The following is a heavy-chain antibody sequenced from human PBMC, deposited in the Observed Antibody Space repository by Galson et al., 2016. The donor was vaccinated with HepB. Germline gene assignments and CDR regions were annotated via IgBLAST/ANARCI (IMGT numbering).Heavy chain of an antibody. D-gene: IGHD4-17*01. J-gene: IGHJ2*01. V-gene: IGHV3-23*01. CDR1: GLTFNTFS. Sequence: SLRLSCAASGLTFNTFSMNWVRQAPGKGLEWVSSITRSGGDTYYADSVKGRFTISRDNSKNTLYLQMNSLRPEDTALYYCAKDHHDYGDSRYFDLWGRGTLVTVSS. CDR2: ITRSGGDT. CDR3: AKDHHDYGDSRYFDL.